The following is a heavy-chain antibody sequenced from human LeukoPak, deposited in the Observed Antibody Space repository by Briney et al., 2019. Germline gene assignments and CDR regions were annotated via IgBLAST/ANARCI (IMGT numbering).Heavy chain of an antibody. CDR1: GFTFSNYW. J-gene: IGHJ4*02. V-gene: IGHV3-7*03. D-gene: IGHD6-13*01. CDR3: ASDRAAAGTGV. Sequence: PGGSLRLSCAASGFTFSNYWMSWVRQAPGKGLEWVANIKEDGSEKYHVDSAKGRFTISRDNAKNSLFLQMNSLRAEDTAVYYCASDRAAAGTGVWGQGTLVTVSS. CDR2: IKEDGSEK.